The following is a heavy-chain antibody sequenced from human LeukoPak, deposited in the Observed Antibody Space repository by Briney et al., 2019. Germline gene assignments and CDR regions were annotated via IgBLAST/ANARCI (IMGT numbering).Heavy chain of an antibody. CDR3: ARRSSRYYGSRSYRKYYFDY. CDR1: GGSFSGYY. Sequence: PSETRSLTCAVYGGSFSGYYWNWIRQPPGKGLEWIGEISHSRSTNYNPSLKSRVTISVDTSKNQFSLKLSSVTAANTAVYYCARRSSRYYGSRSYRKYYFDYWGQGTLVTVSS. J-gene: IGHJ4*02. D-gene: IGHD3-10*01. CDR2: ISHSRST. V-gene: IGHV4-34*01.